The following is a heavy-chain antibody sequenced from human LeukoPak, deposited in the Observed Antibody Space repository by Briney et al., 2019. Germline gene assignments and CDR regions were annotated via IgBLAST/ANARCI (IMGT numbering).Heavy chain of an antibody. J-gene: IGHJ4*02. D-gene: IGHD6-13*01. Sequence: GASVTVSCKASGYTFTGYYIHWVRQAPGQGLEWMGLINPNSGGTNYAQKFQGRVTITRDTSISTAYMELSRLRSDDTAVYYCARGGGVSNSSSWLIPDYWGQGTLVTVSS. CDR1: GYTFTGYY. CDR3: ARGGGVSNSSSWLIPDY. CDR2: INPNSGGT. V-gene: IGHV1-2*02.